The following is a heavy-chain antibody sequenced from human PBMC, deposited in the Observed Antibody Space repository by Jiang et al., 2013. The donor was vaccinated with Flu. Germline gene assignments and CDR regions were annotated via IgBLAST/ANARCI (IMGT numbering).Heavy chain of an antibody. D-gene: IGHD4-17*01. Sequence: QLLESGGGLVQPGGSLRLSRRVSGFNFSSYWMSWVRQAPGKGLEWVANIKKDGRERYYVDSVKGRFTISRDNAKNSLYLQMNTLRADDTAIYYCARAIYGDYDYWGQGTLVTVSS. V-gene: IGHV3-7*04. J-gene: IGHJ4*02. CDR2: IKKDGRER. CDR3: ARAIYGDYDY. CDR1: GFNFSSYW.